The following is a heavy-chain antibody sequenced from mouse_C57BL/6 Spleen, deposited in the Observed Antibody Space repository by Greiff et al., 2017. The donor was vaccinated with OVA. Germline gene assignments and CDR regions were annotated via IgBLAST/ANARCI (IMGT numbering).Heavy chain of an antibody. V-gene: IGHV1-72*01. D-gene: IGHD2-2*01. CDR1: GYTFTSYW. CDR3: ARGLRRDDYAMDY. CDR2: IDPNSGGT. J-gene: IGHJ4*01. Sequence: QVQLQQPGAELVKPGASVKLSCKASGYTFTSYWMHWVKQRPGRGLEWIGRIDPNSGGTKYNEKFKSQATLTVDKPSSTAYMQLSSRTSEDSAVDYCARGLRRDDYAMDYWGQGTSVTVSS.